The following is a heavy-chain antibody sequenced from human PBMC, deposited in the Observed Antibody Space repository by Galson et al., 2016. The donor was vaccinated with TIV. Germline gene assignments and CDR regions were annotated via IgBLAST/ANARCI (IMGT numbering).Heavy chain of an antibody. CDR2: ILYDGTDK. V-gene: IGHV3-30*18. CDR1: GFSFSDYG. Sequence: SLRLSCAASGFSFSDYGMHWVRQAPGKGLEWVAVILYDGTDKYYADSVKGRFTISRDNSKNTVSLPLNSLRVEDTAVYYCAKDPRIFGDYLLAYFDYWGQGTLVSVSS. D-gene: IGHD4-17*01. J-gene: IGHJ4*02. CDR3: AKDPRIFGDYLLAYFDY.